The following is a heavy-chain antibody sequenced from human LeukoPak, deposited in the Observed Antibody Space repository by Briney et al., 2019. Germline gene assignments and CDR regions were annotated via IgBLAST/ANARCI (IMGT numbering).Heavy chain of an antibody. CDR1: GGSISSSSYY. D-gene: IGHD2-15*01. CDR3: ARDGGSDYYYYYMDV. J-gene: IGHJ6*03. CDR2: IYYSGTT. Sequence: PSETLSLTCTVSGGSISSSSYYWGWIRQPPGKGLEWIGSIYYSGTTYYTPSLKSRVTISVDTSKNQFSLKLSSVTAADTAVYYCARDGGSDYYYYYMDVWGKGTTVTVSS. V-gene: IGHV4-39*07.